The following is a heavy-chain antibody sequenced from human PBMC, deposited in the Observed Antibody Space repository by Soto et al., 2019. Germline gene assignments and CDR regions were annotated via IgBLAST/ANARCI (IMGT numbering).Heavy chain of an antibody. V-gene: IGHV1-58*01. J-gene: IGHJ6*02. CDR1: GFTFTSSA. D-gene: IGHD2-15*01. Sequence: GASVKVSCKASGFTFTSSAVQWVRQARGQRLEWIGWIVVGSGNTNYAQKFQERVTITRDMSTSTAYMELSSLRSEDTAVYYCAADERYCSGGSCYPLLGMDVWGQGTTVTVSS. CDR2: IVVGSGNT. CDR3: AADERYCSGGSCYPLLGMDV.